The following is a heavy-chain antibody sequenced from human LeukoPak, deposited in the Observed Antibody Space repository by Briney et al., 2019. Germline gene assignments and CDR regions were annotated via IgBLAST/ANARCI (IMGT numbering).Heavy chain of an antibody. D-gene: IGHD1-14*01. V-gene: IGHV3-7*01. CDR1: GFTFSSYW. J-gene: IGHJ5*02. CDR2: VKQDGSEK. CDR3: AAAPELPGWFDP. Sequence: GGSLRLSCAASGFTFSSYWMNWLRQAPGKGLEWVANVKQDGSEKYYVDSVKGRFTISRDNAKNSLYLQMNSLRAEDTAVYYCAAAPELPGWFDPWGQGTLVTVSS.